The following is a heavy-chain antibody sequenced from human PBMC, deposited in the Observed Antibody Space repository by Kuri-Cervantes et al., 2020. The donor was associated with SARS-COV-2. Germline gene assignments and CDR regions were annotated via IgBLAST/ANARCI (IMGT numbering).Heavy chain of an antibody. CDR3: XRIPGYSSGXLAFDI. Sequence: GGSLRLSCAASGFTFSSYWMSWVRQAPGKGXEWVXNIKQDGSEKYYVDSVKGRFTISRDNAXXSLYLQMNSLRAEDTAVYYCXRIPGYSSGXLAFDIWGQGTMVTVSS. V-gene: IGHV3-7*04. J-gene: IGHJ3*02. CDR2: IKQDGSEK. CDR1: GFTFSSYW. D-gene: IGHD6-19*01.